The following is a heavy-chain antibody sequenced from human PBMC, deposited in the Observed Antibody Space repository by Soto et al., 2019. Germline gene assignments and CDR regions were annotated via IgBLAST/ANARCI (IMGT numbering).Heavy chain of an antibody. CDR3: ARAGYYYDSSGYYYPFGYYYGMDV. Sequence: SVKVSCKASGFTFTSSAMQWVRQARGQRLEWIGWIVVGSGNTNYAQKFQERVTINPDTSKNQFSLQLNSVTPEDTAVYYCARAGYYYDSSGYYYPFGYYYGMDVWGQGTTVTVSS. CDR1: GFTFTSSA. D-gene: IGHD3-22*01. J-gene: IGHJ6*02. V-gene: IGHV1-58*02. CDR2: IVVGSGNT.